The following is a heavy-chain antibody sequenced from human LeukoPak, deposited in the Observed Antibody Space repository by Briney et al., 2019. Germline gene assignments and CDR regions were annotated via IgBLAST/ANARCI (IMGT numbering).Heavy chain of an antibody. CDR1: GFTFSSYA. J-gene: IGHJ4*02. CDR2: ISNSDDNT. Sequence: PRGSLRLSCAASGFTFSSYAMSWVRQAPGKGLEWVSTISNSDDNTYYADSVKGRFTISRDNSKSTLYLQIISLTAEDTAIYYCAKATGNLGNWGQGTLVTVSS. D-gene: IGHD1-1*01. CDR3: AKATGNLGN. V-gene: IGHV3-23*01.